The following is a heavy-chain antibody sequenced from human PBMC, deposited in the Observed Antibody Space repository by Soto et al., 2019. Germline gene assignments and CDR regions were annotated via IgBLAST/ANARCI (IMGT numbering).Heavy chain of an antibody. CDR3: AIFSH. CDR2: IYSDGTT. CDR1: GFTVSSNY. J-gene: IGHJ4*02. V-gene: IGHV3-53*01. Sequence: GGSLRLSCAASGFTVSSNYMNWVRQAPGKGLEWVSIIYSDGTTSYADSVTGRFTISRDNFKNTLHLEMYSLRAEDTAVYYCAIFSHWGQGTLVTVSS.